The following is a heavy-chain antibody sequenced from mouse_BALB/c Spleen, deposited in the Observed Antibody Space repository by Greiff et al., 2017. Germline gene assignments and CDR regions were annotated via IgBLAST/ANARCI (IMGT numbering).Heavy chain of an antibody. D-gene: IGHD2-4*01. CDR1: GYSFTSYW. CDR3: AKIYYDYDGDY. Sequence: VQLQQSGPQLVRPGASVKISCKASGYSFTSYWMHWVKQRPGQGLEWIGMIDPSDSETRLNQKFKDKATLTVDKSSSTAYMQLSSPTSEDSAVYYCAKIYYDYDGDYWGQGTTLTVSS. J-gene: IGHJ2*01. CDR2: IDPSDSET. V-gene: IGHV1-74*01.